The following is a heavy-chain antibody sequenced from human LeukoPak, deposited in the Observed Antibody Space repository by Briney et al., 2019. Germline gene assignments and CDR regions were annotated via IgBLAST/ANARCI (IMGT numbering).Heavy chain of an antibody. Sequence: PSETLSLTCAVYGGSFSGYYWSWIRQPPGKGLEWIGEINHSGSTNYNPSLKSRVTISVDTSKNQFSLKLNSVTAADTAVYYCARVVTGYYMDVWGKGTTVTVSS. CDR2: INHSGST. V-gene: IGHV4-34*01. J-gene: IGHJ6*03. D-gene: IGHD4-23*01. CDR1: GGSFSGYY. CDR3: ARVVTGYYMDV.